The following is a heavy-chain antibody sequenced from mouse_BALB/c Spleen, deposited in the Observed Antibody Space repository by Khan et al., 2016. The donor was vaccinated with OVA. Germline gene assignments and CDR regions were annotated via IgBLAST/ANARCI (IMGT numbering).Heavy chain of an antibody. V-gene: IGHV3-2*02. CDR2: IKYSGST. J-gene: IGHJ2*01. Sequence: EVQLQESGPGLVKPSQSLSLTCTVTGYSITSDYAWNWIRQFPGNKLEWMGYIKYSGSTSYNPSLKSRISISRDTSKNQVFLQLNSVTTEDTATYYCARSGTSSTVGVTDFDFWGPGTTLTVSS. CDR3: ARSGTSSTVGVTDFDF. D-gene: IGHD2-1*01. CDR1: GYSITSDYA.